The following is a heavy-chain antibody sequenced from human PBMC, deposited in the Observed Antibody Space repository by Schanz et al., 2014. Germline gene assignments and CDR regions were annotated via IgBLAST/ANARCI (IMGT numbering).Heavy chain of an antibody. CDR1: GFRFDDYA. V-gene: IGHV3-33*08. D-gene: IGHD3-10*01. J-gene: IGHJ4*02. Sequence: VQLLESGGGLVQPGGSLRLSCAASGFRFDDYAMHWVRQAPGKGLEWVANIGYDGSEKYYVDSVKGRFTISRDNSKDTLYLQMSGLTPEDTAVYYCARGPIPIQGVPMDFWGQGTLVTVSS. CDR3: ARGPIPIQGVPMDF. CDR2: IGYDGSEK.